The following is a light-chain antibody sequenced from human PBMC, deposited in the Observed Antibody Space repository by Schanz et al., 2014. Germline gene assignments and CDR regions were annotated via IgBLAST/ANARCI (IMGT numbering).Light chain of an antibody. CDR3: QQYNNWPLT. V-gene: IGKV3-15*01. Sequence: EMVMTQSPATLSVSPGEGVTLSCRASEPVGSDYVAWYQQKPGQAPRLLIYGASTRAAGIPTRFSGSGSGTEFTLTISSLQSEDFAVYYCQQYNNWPLTFGGGTEVEIK. CDR1: EPVGSD. J-gene: IGKJ4*01. CDR2: GAS.